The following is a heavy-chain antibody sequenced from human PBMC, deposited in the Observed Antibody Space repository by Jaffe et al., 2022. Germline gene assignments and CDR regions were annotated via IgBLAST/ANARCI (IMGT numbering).Heavy chain of an antibody. CDR3: AKHLMGSWGTFDY. D-gene: IGHD3-16*01. CDR2: IRNDGNNK. V-gene: IGHV3-30*02. Sequence: QVQLVESGGGVVQPGGSLRLSCAASGFTFSSYAMHWVRQAPGKGLEWVAFIRNDGNNKYYADSVKGRFTISRDNSKNTLYLQMNSLRAEDTAVYYCAKHLMGSWGTFDYWGQGTLVTVSS. J-gene: IGHJ4*02. CDR1: GFTFSSYA.